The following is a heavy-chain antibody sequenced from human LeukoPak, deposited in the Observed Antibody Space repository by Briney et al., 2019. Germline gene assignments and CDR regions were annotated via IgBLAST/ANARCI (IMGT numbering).Heavy chain of an antibody. Sequence: GGSLRLSCAASGFTFNSYAMNWVRQAPGKGLEWVSIISGSGDRTYYANSVKGRFTISRDNSKNTLYLQMSSLSAEDTAVYYCAKGVYSVFPDSRVLDYWGQGTLVTVSS. CDR2: ISGSGDRT. D-gene: IGHD5/OR15-5a*01. CDR1: GFTFNSYA. V-gene: IGHV3-23*01. CDR3: AKGVYSVFPDSRVLDY. J-gene: IGHJ4*02.